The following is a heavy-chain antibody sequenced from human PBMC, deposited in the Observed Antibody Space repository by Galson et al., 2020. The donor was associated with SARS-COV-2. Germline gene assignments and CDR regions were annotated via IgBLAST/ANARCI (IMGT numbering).Heavy chain of an antibody. J-gene: IGHJ6*03. Sequence: GGSLRLSCAASGFTFSSYGMHWVRQAPGKGPEWVAVIWYDGSNKYYADSVKGRFTISRDNSKNTLYLQMNSLRAEDTAVYYCAKDLSAFTIFGVVIVMDVWGKGTTVTVSS. D-gene: IGHD3-3*01. CDR1: GFTFSSYG. CDR3: AKDLSAFTIFGVVIVMDV. V-gene: IGHV3-33*06. CDR2: IWYDGSNK.